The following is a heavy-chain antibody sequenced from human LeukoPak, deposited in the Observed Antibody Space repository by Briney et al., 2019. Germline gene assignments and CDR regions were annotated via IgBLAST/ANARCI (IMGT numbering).Heavy chain of an antibody. CDR3: ARVVTPRYCSTPSCYWKGWFDP. CDR2: LRPNRGNT. D-gene: IGHD2-2*01. Sequence: ASVKVSCKASGYTFTSHDIHWVRQATGQGLEWMGWLRPNRGNTGIAQKFQGRVTMTRNTSISTAYMELSSLRSEDTAVYYCARVVTPRYCSTPSCYWKGWFDPWGQGTLVTVSS. CDR1: GYTFTSHD. J-gene: IGHJ5*02. V-gene: IGHV1-8*01.